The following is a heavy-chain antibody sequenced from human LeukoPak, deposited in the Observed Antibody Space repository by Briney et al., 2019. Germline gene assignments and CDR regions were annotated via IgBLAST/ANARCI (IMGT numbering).Heavy chain of an antibody. Sequence: ASVKVSCKASGYTFTNYYIHWVRQAPGQGLEWMGRINPSGAGTHYAQKSQGRVTVTRDTSTSTVYMELNSLRSDDTAVYYCAREEDGGYFDYWGQGTLVTVSS. V-gene: IGHV1-46*01. D-gene: IGHD2-15*01. J-gene: IGHJ4*02. CDR1: GYTFTNYY. CDR2: INPSGAGT. CDR3: AREEDGGYFDY.